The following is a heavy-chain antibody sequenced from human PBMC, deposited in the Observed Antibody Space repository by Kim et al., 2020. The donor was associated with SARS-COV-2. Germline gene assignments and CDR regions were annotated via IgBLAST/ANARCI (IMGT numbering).Heavy chain of an antibody. CDR2: INPNLGGT. V-gene: IGHV1-2*02. D-gene: IGHD5-12*01. Sequence: ASVKVSCKASGYTFTGYFLHWVRQAPGQGLEWMGCINPNLGGTYSAQKFKGRVTMTRDTSISTAYMELRGLTSDDTAIYFCAKAGREVAEQALDSWGQGT. CDR3: AKAGREVAEQALDS. J-gene: IGHJ4*02. CDR1: GYTFTGYF.